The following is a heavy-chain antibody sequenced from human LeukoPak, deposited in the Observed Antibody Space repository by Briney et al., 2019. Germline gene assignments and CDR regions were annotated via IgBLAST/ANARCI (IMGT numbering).Heavy chain of an antibody. D-gene: IGHD5-12*01. V-gene: IGHV1-18*04. J-gene: IGHJ4*02. CDR1: GYTFTGYY. Sequence: ASVKVSCKASGYTFTGYYMHWVRQAPGQGLEWMGWISANNGNTIYAQILQGRGTMTTDTSTTTVYMELRSLRSDDTAAYYCARDHLAMIPSFFGEYWGQGALVTVSS. CDR3: ARDHLAMIPSFFGEY. CDR2: ISANNGNT.